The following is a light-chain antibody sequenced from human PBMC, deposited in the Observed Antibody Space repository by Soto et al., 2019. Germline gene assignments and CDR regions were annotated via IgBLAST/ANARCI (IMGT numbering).Light chain of an antibody. V-gene: IGKV3-20*01. CDR2: DVS. CDR3: QQYGSSPT. J-gene: IGKJ1*01. Sequence: EIVLTQSPGTLSLSPGERATLSCRSSQSVSSSYLAWYQHKPGQAPRLLIYDVSSRANGIPDRFSGSGSGTDFTLTISRLEPEDFAVYYCQQYGSSPTCGQGTKVEI. CDR1: QSVSSSY.